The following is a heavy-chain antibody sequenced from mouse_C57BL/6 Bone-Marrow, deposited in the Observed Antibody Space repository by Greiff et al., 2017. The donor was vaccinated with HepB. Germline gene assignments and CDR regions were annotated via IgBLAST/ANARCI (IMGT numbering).Heavy chain of an antibody. D-gene: IGHD1-1*01. CDR1: GYTFTDHT. CDR2: IYPRDGST. Sequence: VKLMESDAELVKPGASVKISCKVSGYTFTDHTIHWMKQRPEQGLEWIGYIYPRDGSTKYNEKFKGKATLTADKSSSTAYMQLNSLTSEDSAVYFCARRGSYYYGSSYGAMDYWGQGTSVTVSS. V-gene: IGHV1-78*01. J-gene: IGHJ4*01. CDR3: ARRGSYYYGSSYGAMDY.